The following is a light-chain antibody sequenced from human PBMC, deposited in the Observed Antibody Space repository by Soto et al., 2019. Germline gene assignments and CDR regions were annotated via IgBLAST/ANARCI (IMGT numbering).Light chain of an antibody. V-gene: IGKV1-5*01. Sequence: DIQSTQSPSILSASGGDRVTITCRASQSIANRLAWYQQKPGKTPKLLIYGASTLESGVPSRFSGSGSGTEFTLTINSLQTDDFATYYCQQYNRSYTFGQGTKLEIK. CDR3: QQYNRSYT. J-gene: IGKJ2*01. CDR2: GAS. CDR1: QSIANR.